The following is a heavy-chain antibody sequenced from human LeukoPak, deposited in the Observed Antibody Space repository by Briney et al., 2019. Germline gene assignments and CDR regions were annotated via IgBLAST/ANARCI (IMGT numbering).Heavy chain of an antibody. J-gene: IGHJ4*02. CDR1: GYTFTSYY. V-gene: IGHV1-46*01. Sequence: ASVKVSCKASGYTFTSYYMHWVRQAPGQGLEWMGIINPSGGSTSYAQKFQGRVTMTRDTSTSTVYMELSSLRSEDTAVYYCARDAEYYYDSSGYYDYWGQGTLVTVYS. CDR2: INPSGGST. D-gene: IGHD3-22*01. CDR3: ARDAEYYYDSSGYYDY.